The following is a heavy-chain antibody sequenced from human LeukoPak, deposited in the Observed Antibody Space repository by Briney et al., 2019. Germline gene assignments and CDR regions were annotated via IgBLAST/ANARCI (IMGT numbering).Heavy chain of an antibody. Sequence: GGSLRLSCAASGFTFSSYAMSWVRQAPGKGLEWVSAISGSGGSTYYADSVKGRFTISRDNSKNTLYLQMNSLRAEDTAVYYCAKYTAAGPDYYYGMDVWGQGTTVTVSS. V-gene: IGHV3-23*01. J-gene: IGHJ6*02. CDR1: GFTFSSYA. CDR2: ISGSGGST. CDR3: AKYTAAGPDYYYGMDV. D-gene: IGHD6-13*01.